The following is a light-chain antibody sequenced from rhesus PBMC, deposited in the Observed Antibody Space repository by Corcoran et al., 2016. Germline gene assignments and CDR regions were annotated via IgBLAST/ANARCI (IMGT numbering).Light chain of an antibody. V-gene: IGKV1-44*01. CDR1: QTISSY. Sequence: DIQMTQSPSSLSASVGDRVTITCRASQTISSYLAWYQQKPGKVPKLLIYAASSLESGVPSRFSGSGSGTDFTLTISSLQPEDFVTYYCQQHNSHPLTFGGGTKVEIK. CDR2: AAS. CDR3: QQHNSHPLT. J-gene: IGKJ4*01.